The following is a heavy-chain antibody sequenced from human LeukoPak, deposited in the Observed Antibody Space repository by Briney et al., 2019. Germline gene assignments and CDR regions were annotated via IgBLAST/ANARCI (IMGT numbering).Heavy chain of an antibody. CDR2: INPNRGGT. D-gene: IGHD4-17*01. J-gene: IGHJ6*03. Sequence: ASVKVSCKAFGYTFTGYYMHWVRQAPGQGLEWMGWINPNRGGTNYAQKFQGRVTMTRDTSISKAYMELSRLRSDDTAVYYCARVATVNYYDYYYMDVWGKGTTVTVSS. V-gene: IGHV1-2*02. CDR1: GYTFTGYY. CDR3: ARVATVNYYDYYYMDV.